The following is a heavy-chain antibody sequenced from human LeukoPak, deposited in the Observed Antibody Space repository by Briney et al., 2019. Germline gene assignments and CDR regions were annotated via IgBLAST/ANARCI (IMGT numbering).Heavy chain of an antibody. V-gene: IGHV3-23*03. CDR3: VRGPRYYDDSGFHYGVFDI. D-gene: IGHD3-22*01. J-gene: IGHJ3*02. CDR1: GFTFSSYG. CDR2: IYPGGNI. Sequence: GGSLRLSCAASGFTFSSYGMSWVRQAPGKGLQWVSVIYPGGNIYYADSVKGRFIISRDNSKNTLSLQMNSLTPDDTAVYYCVRGPRYYDDSGFHYGVFDIWGQGTLVTVSS.